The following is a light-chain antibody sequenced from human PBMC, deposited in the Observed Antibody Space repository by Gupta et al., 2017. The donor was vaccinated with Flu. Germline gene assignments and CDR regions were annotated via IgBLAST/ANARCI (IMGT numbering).Light chain of an antibody. CDR2: DAS. CDR1: QSVRPS. Sequence: EVVLTQSPATLYLSPGERAVLSCRASQSVRPSLAWYQQKTGQAPRLLMYDASTRAAGIPARFCGSGWGKDLSLTISTRVQEDFAGYYCQQHSDLPMFTFGQGTKVEIK. CDR3: QQHSDLPMFT. V-gene: IGKV3-11*01. J-gene: IGKJ2*01.